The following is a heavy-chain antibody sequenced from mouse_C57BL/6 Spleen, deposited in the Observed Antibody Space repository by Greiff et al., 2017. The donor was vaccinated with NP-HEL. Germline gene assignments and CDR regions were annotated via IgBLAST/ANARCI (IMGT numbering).Heavy chain of an antibody. J-gene: IGHJ1*03. Sequence: DVKLVESEGGLVQPGSSMKLSCTASGFTFSDYYMAWVRQVPEKGLEWVANINYDGSSTYYLDSLKSRFIISRDNAKNILYLQMSSLKSEDTATYYCARAQLRLNWYFDVWGTGTTVTVSS. CDR1: GFTFSDYY. CDR3: ARAQLRLNWYFDV. V-gene: IGHV5-16*01. CDR2: INYDGSST. D-gene: IGHD3-2*02.